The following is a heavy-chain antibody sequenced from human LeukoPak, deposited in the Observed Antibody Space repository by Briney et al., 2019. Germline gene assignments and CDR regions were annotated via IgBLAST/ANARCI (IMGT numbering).Heavy chain of an antibody. CDR3: ARDGGRSSGSYNFDY. V-gene: IGHV4-4*07. D-gene: IGHD1-26*01. CDR2: IYTSGST. J-gene: IGHJ4*02. Sequence: SETLSLTCTVSGGSISSYYWSWIRQPAGKGLKWIGRIYTSGSTNYNPSLKSRVTMSVDTSKNQFSLKLSSVTAANTAVYYCARDGGRSSGSYNFDYWGQGTLVTVSS. CDR1: GGSISSYY.